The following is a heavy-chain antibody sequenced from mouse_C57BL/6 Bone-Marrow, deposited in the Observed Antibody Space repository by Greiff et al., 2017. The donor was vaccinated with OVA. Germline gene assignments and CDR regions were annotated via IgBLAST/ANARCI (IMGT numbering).Heavy chain of an antibody. CDR1: GFNIKDDY. J-gene: IGHJ2*01. CDR3: TIHFL. CDR2: IDPENGDT. V-gene: IGHV14-4*01. Sequence: VQLQQSGAELVRPGASVKLSCTVSGFNIKDDYIHWVKQRPEQGLEWIGWIDPENGDTEYASKFQGKATLTADTSSNTAYLQLSILTSEDTAVYDCTIHFLWGQGTTLTVSS.